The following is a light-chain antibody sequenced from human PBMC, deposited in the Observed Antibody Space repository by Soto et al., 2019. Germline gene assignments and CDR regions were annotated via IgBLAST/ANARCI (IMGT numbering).Light chain of an antibody. CDR1: SSDVGSYNL. Sequence: QSALTQPASVSGSPGQSITISCTGTSSDVGSYNLVSWYQQHPGKAPKLMIYEGSKRPSGVSNRFSGSKSGNTASLTISGLQAEDEADYCCCSYEGSSTFYVFGTGTKVTVL. CDR2: EGS. J-gene: IGLJ1*01. V-gene: IGLV2-23*01. CDR3: CSYEGSSTFYV.